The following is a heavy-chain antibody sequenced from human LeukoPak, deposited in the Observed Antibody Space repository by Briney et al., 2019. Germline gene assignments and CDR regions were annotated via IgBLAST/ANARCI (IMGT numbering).Heavy chain of an antibody. CDR1: GYTFTSYG. Sequence: ASVKVSCKTSGYTFTSYGISWVQQAPGQGLEWMGWISAYNGNTKYAQNVQDRVTMTTDTSTGTAYMELTSLTSDDTAVYYCARSAYNSGWYYLHWGQGTLVTVSS. J-gene: IGHJ4*02. D-gene: IGHD6-19*01. CDR3: ARSAYNSGWYYLH. V-gene: IGHV1-18*01. CDR2: ISAYNGNT.